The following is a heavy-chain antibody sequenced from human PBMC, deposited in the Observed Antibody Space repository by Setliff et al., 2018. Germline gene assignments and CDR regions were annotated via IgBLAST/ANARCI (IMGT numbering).Heavy chain of an antibody. V-gene: IGHV1-18*01. CDR3: ARDHIAASPYYYYYMDV. CDR1: GYTFTSYG. J-gene: IGHJ6*03. CDR2: ISAYNGNT. D-gene: IGHD6-13*01. Sequence: ASVKVSCKASGYTFTSYGISWVRQAPGQGLEWMGWISAYNGNTNYAQKLQGRVTMTTDTSTSTAYMELSSLRSEDTAVYYCARDHIAASPYYYYYMDVRGKGTTVTVSS.